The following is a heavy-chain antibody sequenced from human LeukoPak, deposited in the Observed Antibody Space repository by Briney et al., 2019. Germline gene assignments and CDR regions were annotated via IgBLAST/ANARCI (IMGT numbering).Heavy chain of an antibody. D-gene: IGHD6-19*01. CDR1: GGSFSGYY. V-gene: IGHV4-34*01. CDR2: INHSGST. CDR3: ARGAVAGHFDY. Sequence: PSETLPLTCAVYGGSFSGYYWSWIRQPPGKGLEWIGEINHSGSTNYNPSLKSRVTISVDTSKNQFSLKLSSVTAADTAVYYCARGAVAGHFDYWGQGTLVTVSS. J-gene: IGHJ4*02.